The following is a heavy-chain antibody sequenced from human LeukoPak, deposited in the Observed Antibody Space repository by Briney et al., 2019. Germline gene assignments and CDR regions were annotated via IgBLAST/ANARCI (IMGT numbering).Heavy chain of an antibody. V-gene: IGHV1-18*01. CDR2: ISAYNGNT. CDR3: ARGPPPTRLRYFDWLLIRPNTNYYYMDV. CDR1: GYTFTSYG. Sequence: ASVKVSCKASGYTFTSYGISWVRQAPGQGLEWMGWISAYNGNTNYAQKLQGRVTMTTDTSTSTAYMELRSLRSDDTAVYYCARGPPPTRLRYFDWLLIRPNTNYYYMDVWGKGTTVTISS. D-gene: IGHD3-9*01. J-gene: IGHJ6*03.